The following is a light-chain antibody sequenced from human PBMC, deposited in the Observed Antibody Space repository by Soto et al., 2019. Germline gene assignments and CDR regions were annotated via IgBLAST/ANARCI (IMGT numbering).Light chain of an antibody. Sequence: SYELTQPPSVSVSPGQTASITCSGDKLGYKYACWYQQKAGQSPVLVIYQDSKRPSGIPERFSGSNSGNTATLTISGTQAMDEADYYCQVWDSSTVVFGGGTQLTVL. CDR1: KLGYKY. J-gene: IGLJ2*01. V-gene: IGLV3-1*01. CDR2: QDS. CDR3: QVWDSSTVV.